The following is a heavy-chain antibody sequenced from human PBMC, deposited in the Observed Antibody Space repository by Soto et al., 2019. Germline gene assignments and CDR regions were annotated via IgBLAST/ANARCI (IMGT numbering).Heavy chain of an antibody. CDR2: INPSGGST. J-gene: IGHJ4*02. Sequence: ASVKVSCKASGYSFTSYDINWVRQATGQGLEWMGIINPSGGSTTYAQKFQGRVTMTRDTSTSTVYMDLSSLRSEDTAVYYCARSPYSSGYYYAIDYWGQGTQVTVSS. CDR1: GYSFTSYD. CDR3: ARSPYSSGYYYAIDY. D-gene: IGHD3-22*01. V-gene: IGHV1-46*01.